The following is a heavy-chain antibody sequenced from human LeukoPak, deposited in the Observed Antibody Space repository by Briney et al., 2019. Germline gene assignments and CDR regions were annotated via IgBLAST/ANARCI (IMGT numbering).Heavy chain of an antibody. V-gene: IGHV3-53*01. CDR2: IYSGGGI. J-gene: IGHJ4*02. CDR3: AKDYVNGGNCKQFSCYPLNS. CDR1: GFTVSSND. Sequence: GGSLRLSCEASGFTVSSNDMSWVREAPGKGLEWLSVIYSGGGIDYADSVKGRFTISRDNSNNTLHLQMNSLRVEDTALYYCAKDYVNGGNCKQFSCYPLNSWGQGTLVTVSS. D-gene: IGHD2-15*01.